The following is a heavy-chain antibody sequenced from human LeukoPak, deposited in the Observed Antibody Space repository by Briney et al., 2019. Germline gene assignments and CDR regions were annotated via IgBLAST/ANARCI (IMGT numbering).Heavy chain of an antibody. Sequence: LETLSLTCTVSGYSISSGFYWAWIRQPPGKGLEWIGRIYTSGSTNYNPSLKSRVTMSVDTSKNQFSLKLSSVTAADTAVYYCARAPRKGSGSPPAYFDYWGQGTLVTVSS. D-gene: IGHD3-10*01. CDR3: ARAPRKGSGSPPAYFDY. CDR1: GYSISSGFY. J-gene: IGHJ4*02. CDR2: IYTSGST. V-gene: IGHV4-38-2*02.